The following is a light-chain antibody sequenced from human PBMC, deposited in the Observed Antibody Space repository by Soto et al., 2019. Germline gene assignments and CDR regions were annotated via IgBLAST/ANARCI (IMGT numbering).Light chain of an antibody. CDR2: GAS. J-gene: IGKJ5*01. Sequence: EIVLTQSPGTLSLSPGERATLSCRASQSVTSTYLAWYQQKPGQAPRLLISGASSRATGVPDRFSGNGSGTDFTLTISRLEPEDFAVYYCQQYGSSSTFGQGTRLEI. CDR1: QSVTSTY. CDR3: QQYGSSST. V-gene: IGKV3-20*01.